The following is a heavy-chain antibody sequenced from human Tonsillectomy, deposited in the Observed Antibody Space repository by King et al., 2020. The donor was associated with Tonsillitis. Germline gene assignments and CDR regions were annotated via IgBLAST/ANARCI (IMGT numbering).Heavy chain of an antibody. J-gene: IGHJ4*02. CDR1: GASTSSTSFY. Sequence: QLQESGPGLVKPSETLSLTCTVSGASTSSTSFYWGWIRQPPGRGLEWIGTIYYTGSTYYNPSLKSRLSISVDTSKNQFSLTLSSVTAADTAVYYCARHSEYSSAWSHFDSWGQGTLAT. CDR2: IYYTGST. CDR3: ARHSEYSSAWSHFDS. D-gene: IGHD6-19*01. V-gene: IGHV4-39*01.